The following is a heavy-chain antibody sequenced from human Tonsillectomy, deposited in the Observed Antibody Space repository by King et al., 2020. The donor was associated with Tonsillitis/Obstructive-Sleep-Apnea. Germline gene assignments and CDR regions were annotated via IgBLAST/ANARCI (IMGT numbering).Heavy chain of an antibody. J-gene: IGHJ6*03. Sequence: VQLVESGGGLVQPGGSLRLSCAASGFTFSSYWMSWFRQASGKGLVWVANIKQDGREKYYVDSVKGRFTISRDNAKNSLYLQMNSLRAEDMAVYYCARDWWKGGSSSPMDVWGKGTTVTVSS. CDR2: IKQDGREK. CDR1: GFTFSSYW. CDR3: ARDWWKGGSSSPMDV. D-gene: IGHD6-6*01. V-gene: IGHV3-7*04.